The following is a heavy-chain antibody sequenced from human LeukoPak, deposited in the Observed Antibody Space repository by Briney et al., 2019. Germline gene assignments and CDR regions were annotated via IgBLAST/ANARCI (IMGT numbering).Heavy chain of an antibody. Sequence: GGSRRLSCAVSGFTISGYAMSWVRQAPGKGLEWVSAIYSGGSTYYADSVKGRFTISRDNSKNTLYLQMNSLRAEDTAVYYCARQVGATTIFDYWGQGTLVTVSS. V-gene: IGHV3-66*04. CDR1: GFTISGYA. J-gene: IGHJ4*02. D-gene: IGHD1-26*01. CDR3: ARQVGATTIFDY. CDR2: IYSGGST.